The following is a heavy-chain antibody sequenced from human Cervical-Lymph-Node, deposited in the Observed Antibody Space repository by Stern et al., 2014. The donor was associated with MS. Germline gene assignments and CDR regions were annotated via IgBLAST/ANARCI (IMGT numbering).Heavy chain of an antibody. Sequence: VQLVESGGGVVQPGTSLRLSCTGSRFTFRSYGIHWVRQAPGKGLEWGSVTSYDGGNRQYADSVKGRFTISRDNSKNTVYLHLNSLRPEDTGVYHCAKDRRGGYNYLYGMDVWGQGTTVTVS. D-gene: IGHD5-18*01. V-gene: IGHV3-30*18. CDR3: AKDRRGGYNYLYGMDV. J-gene: IGHJ6*02. CDR1: RFTFRSYG. CDR2: TSYDGGNR.